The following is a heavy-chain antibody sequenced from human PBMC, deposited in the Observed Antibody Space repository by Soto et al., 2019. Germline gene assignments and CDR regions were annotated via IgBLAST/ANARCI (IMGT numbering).Heavy chain of an antibody. CDR1: GDSASSNSAA. Sequence: PSQTLSLTCAIAGDSASSNSAAWNWIRQCPSRGLEWLGRTYYRSKWYNDYAVSVKGRITINPDTSKNQFSLQLNSVTPEDTAVYYCAREVVHPRDFRSGHYPRSYYYGTDVSGQSSTL. J-gene: IGHJ6*01. CDR2: TYYRSKWYN. D-gene: IGHD3-3*01. V-gene: IGHV6-1*01. CDR3: AREVVHPRDFRSGHYPRSYYYGTDV.